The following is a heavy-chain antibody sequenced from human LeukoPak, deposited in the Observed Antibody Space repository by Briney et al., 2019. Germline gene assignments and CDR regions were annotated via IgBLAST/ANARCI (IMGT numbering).Heavy chain of an antibody. V-gene: IGHV3-66*02. Sequence: GGSLRLSCAASGITVSTNYMSWVRQAPGKGLEWVSIIYSGGATYYADSVKGRFTISRDNSKNTLYLQMNSLRAEDTAVYYCARANDYGDYVGAFDIWGQGTMVTVSS. J-gene: IGHJ3*02. CDR3: ARANDYGDYVGAFDI. CDR2: IYSGGAT. D-gene: IGHD4-17*01. CDR1: GITVSTNY.